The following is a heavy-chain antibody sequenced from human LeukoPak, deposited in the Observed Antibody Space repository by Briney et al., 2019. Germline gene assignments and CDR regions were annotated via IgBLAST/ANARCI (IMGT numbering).Heavy chain of an antibody. CDR3: ARVAYYYDSSGYYDAFDI. D-gene: IGHD3-22*01. CDR2: IYTSGST. CDR1: GGSISSGSYY. J-gene: IGHJ3*02. V-gene: IGHV4-61*02. Sequence: SETLSLTCTVSGGSISSGSYYWSWIRQPAGEGLEWIGRIYTSGSTNYNPSLESRVTISVDTSKNQFSLKLSSVTAADTAVYYCARVAYYYDSSGYYDAFDIWGQGTMVTVPS.